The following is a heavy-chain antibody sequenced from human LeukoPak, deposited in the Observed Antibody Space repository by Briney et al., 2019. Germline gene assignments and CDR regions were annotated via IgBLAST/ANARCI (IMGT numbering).Heavy chain of an antibody. CDR3: ARSTRMGPWNYLAFDI. CDR2: IYPGDSDT. D-gene: IGHD1-7*01. J-gene: IGHJ3*02. Sequence: PGESLKISCKGSGYSFTSYWIGWVRQMPGKGLEWVGIIYPGDSDTRYSPSFQGQVTISADKSISTAYLQWSSLKASDTAMYYCARSTRMGPWNYLAFDIWGQGTMVTVSS. V-gene: IGHV5-51*01. CDR1: GYSFTSYW.